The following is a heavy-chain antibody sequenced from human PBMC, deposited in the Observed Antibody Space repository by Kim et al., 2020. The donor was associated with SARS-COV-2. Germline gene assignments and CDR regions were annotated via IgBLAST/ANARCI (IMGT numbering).Heavy chain of an antibody. J-gene: IGHJ4*02. Sequence: SETLSLTCAVYGGSFSGYYWSWIRQPPGKGLEWIGEINHSGSTNYNPSLKSRVTISVDTSKNQFSLKLSSVTAADTAVYYCVRVKIGNLWLSDYWGQGTLVTVSS. V-gene: IGHV4-34*01. CDR2: INHSGST. CDR3: VRVKIGNLWLSDY. CDR1: GGSFSGYY. D-gene: IGHD5-18*01.